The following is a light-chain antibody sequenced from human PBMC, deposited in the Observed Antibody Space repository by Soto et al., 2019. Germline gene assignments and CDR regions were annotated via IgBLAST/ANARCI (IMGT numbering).Light chain of an antibody. Sequence: QSVLTQPASVSGSPEQSITISCTGTSSDVGGYKYVSWYQQLPGRAPKLIISEVSNRPSGVSDRFTGSKSGNTASLTISGLQTEDEGDYYCSSYTSSSTSVVFGGVTKLTVL. CDR3: SSYTSSSTSVV. CDR1: SSDVGGYKY. J-gene: IGLJ2*01. CDR2: EVS. V-gene: IGLV2-14*01.